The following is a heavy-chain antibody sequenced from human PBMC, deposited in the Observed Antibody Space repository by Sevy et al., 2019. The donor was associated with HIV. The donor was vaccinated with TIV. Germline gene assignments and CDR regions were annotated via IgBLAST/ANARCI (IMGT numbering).Heavy chain of an antibody. V-gene: IGHV3-7*01. CDR1: GFTFSAYW. D-gene: IGHD6-6*01. CDR3: ATDARRSLVN. CDR2: LNQDGSEK. Sequence: GGSLRLSCAASGFTFSAYWMAWVRQAPGKGLGWVANLNQDGSEKYPVDSVKGRFTISRDNAKNSLYLQMNSVRVEDTGIYYCATDARRSLVNWGRWTMVTVSS. J-gene: IGHJ3*01.